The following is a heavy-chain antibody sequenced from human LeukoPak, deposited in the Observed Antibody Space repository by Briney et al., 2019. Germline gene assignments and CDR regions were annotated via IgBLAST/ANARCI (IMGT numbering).Heavy chain of an antibody. V-gene: IGHV4-59*11. J-gene: IGHJ3*01. D-gene: IGHD3-22*01. CDR1: SVSITRHY. CDR2: IHYGGST. CDR3: ARYSIDESSGYCPSGAFDH. Sequence: SETLSLTCTVSSVSITRHYWSWIRQPPGKGLEWIGYIHYGGSTTYNPYLKTRVTISVDTSKKQFTLNKSSVTTADAALYDRARYSIDESSGYCPSGAFDHWGQGTLVTVSS.